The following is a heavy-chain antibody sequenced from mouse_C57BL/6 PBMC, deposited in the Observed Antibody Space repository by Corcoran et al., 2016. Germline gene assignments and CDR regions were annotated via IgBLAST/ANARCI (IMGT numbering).Heavy chain of an antibody. CDR1: GYTFTTYG. J-gene: IGHJ2*01. D-gene: IGHD1-1*01. Sequence: QIQLVQSGPELKKPGETVKISCKASGYTFTTYGMSWVKQAPGKGLKWMGWINTYSGVPTYADDFKGRFAFSLETSASTAYLQINNLKNEDMATYFCARGDYGSSPFFDYWGQGTTLTVSS. V-gene: IGHV9-3*01. CDR3: ARGDYGSSPFFDY. CDR2: INTYSGVP.